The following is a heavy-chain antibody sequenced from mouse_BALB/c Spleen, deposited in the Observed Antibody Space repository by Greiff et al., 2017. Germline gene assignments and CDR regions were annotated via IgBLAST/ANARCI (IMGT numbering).Heavy chain of an antibody. CDR3: AREGVYGYDEYYFDY. J-gene: IGHJ2*01. CDR1: GFTFSSYG. Sequence: EVQRVESGGGLVQPGGSLKLSCAASGFTFSSYGMSWVRQTPDKRLELVATINSNGGSTYYPDSVKGRFTISRDNAKNTLYLQMSSLKSEDTAMYYCAREGVYGYDEYYFDYWGQGTTLTVSS. CDR2: INSNGGST. D-gene: IGHD2-2*01. V-gene: IGHV5-6-3*01.